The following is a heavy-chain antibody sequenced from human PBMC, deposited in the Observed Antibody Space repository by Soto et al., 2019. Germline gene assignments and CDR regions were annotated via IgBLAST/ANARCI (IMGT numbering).Heavy chain of an antibody. CDR1: GGTFSSYS. CDR2: IIPIFGTA. J-gene: IGHJ4*02. V-gene: IGHV1-69*13. Sequence: ASVNVSCKASGGTFSSYSISWGRQAPGQGLEWMGGIIPIFGTANYAQKFQGRVTITADESTSTAYMELSSLRSEDTAVYYCARAAGDQPLLPFDYWGQGTLVTVSS. CDR3: ARAAGDQPLLPFDY. D-gene: IGHD2-15*01.